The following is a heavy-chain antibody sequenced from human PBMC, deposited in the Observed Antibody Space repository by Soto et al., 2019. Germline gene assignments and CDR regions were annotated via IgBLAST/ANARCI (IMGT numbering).Heavy chain of an antibody. CDR1: GFTFSSYA. J-gene: IGHJ6*02. CDR3: ARDSIGLLPTYYYYYGMDV. V-gene: IGHV3-23*01. CDR2: ISGSGGST. Sequence: PGGSLRLSCAASGFTFSSYAMSWVRQAPGKGLEWVSAISGSGGSTYYADSVKGRFTISRDNSKNTLYLQMNSLGAEDTAVYYCARDSIGLLPTYYYYYGMDVWGQGTTVTVSS. D-gene: IGHD2-21*02.